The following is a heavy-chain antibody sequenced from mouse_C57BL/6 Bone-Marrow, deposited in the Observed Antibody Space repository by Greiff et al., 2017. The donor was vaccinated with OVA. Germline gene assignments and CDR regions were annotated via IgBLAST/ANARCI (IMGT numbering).Heavy chain of an antibody. CDR3: ASQDYEGAWFAY. Sequence: VQLQQSGAELARPGASVKLSCKASGYTFTSYGISWVKQRTGQGLEWIGEIYPRSGNTYYNEKFKGTATLTADKSSSTAYMELRSLTSEDSAVYFCASQDYEGAWFAYWGQGTLVTVSA. D-gene: IGHD2-4*01. J-gene: IGHJ3*01. CDR2: IYPRSGNT. V-gene: IGHV1-81*01. CDR1: GYTFTSYG.